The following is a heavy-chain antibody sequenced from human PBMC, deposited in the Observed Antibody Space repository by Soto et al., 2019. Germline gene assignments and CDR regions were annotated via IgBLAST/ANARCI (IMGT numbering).Heavy chain of an antibody. V-gene: IGHV1-69*01. D-gene: IGHD3-3*01. CDR3: ATGVIWIGYFTVDS. CDR1: GGSFGKSA. J-gene: IGHJ4*02. Sequence: QVQLVQSGAEVKKPGSSVRVSCKASGGSFGKSAINWVRQTPGQGLEGLGGFIPVYRTLNYAQKFQGRVTITADESTGTAYMPLSSLASDDTAVYYCATGVIWIGYFTVDSWGQGTRVTVSS. CDR2: FIPVYRTL.